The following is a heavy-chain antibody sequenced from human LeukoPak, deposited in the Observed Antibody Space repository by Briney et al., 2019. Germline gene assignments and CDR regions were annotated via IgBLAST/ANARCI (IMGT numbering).Heavy chain of an antibody. Sequence: GGSLRLSCAASGFTSSSYEMNWVRQAPGKGLEWVSYISSSGSTIYYADSVKGRSTISRNNAKNSLYLQMNSLRAEDTAVYYCAELGITMIGGVWGKGTTVTISS. J-gene: IGHJ6*04. D-gene: IGHD3-10*02. CDR1: GFTSSSYE. CDR3: AELGITMIGGV. V-gene: IGHV3-48*03. CDR2: ISSSGSTI.